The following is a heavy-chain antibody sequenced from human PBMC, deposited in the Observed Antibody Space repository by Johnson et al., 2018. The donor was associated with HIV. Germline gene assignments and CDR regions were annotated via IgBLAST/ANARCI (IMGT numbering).Heavy chain of an antibody. J-gene: IGHJ3*02. CDR2: LYIGYST. D-gene: IGHD6-13*01. V-gene: IGHV3-66*01. Sequence: VQLMESGGGLVQPGGSLRLSCAASGFSVSSSYMSWVRQAPGKGLEWVSTLYIGYSTYYADSVKDRFIISRDNSKNTLYLQMNSLRAEDTAVYYCARIAAAAIDAFDIWGQGTMVTVSS. CDR3: ARIAAAAIDAFDI. CDR1: GFSVSSSY.